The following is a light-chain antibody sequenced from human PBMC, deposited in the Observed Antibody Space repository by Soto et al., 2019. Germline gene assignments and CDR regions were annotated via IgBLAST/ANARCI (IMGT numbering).Light chain of an antibody. CDR2: DAS. V-gene: IGKV3-11*01. Sequence: IVLTQSPATLSLSPGERATLSCRASETVNNYLAWYQQKPGQAPGLLIYDASNRATGIPPRFSGSGSGTDFTLTITSLKPEDFAFYYCQQRSDWLLTFGGGTKVEIK. CDR3: QQRSDWLLT. CDR1: ETVNNY. J-gene: IGKJ4*01.